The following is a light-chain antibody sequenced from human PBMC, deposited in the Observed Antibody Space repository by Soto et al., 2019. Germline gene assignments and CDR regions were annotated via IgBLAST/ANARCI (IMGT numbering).Light chain of an antibody. CDR2: LTY. Sequence: DIQMTQSPSSLSASVGDTVTITCQASQDIGNDVGWYQQKPGKAPKRLIYLTYSLQTGVPSRFSGSASGTEFTLTISYLESDDCATYYCQQYHRYSTFGQGTKVDI. CDR1: QDIGND. V-gene: IGKV1-17*02. J-gene: IGKJ1*01. CDR3: QQYHRYST.